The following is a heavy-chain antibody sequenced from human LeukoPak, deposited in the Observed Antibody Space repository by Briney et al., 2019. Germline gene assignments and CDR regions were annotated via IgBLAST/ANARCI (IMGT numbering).Heavy chain of an antibody. V-gene: IGHV1-69*04. CDR3: ARCAYGEDYFDY. D-gene: IGHD4-17*01. Sequence: SVKVSCKASGGTFSSYAISWVRQAPGQGLEWMGRIIPILGIANYAQKFQGRVTITADKSTSTAYMELSSLRSEDTAVYYCARCAYGEDYFDYWGQGTLVTVSS. CDR2: IIPILGIA. J-gene: IGHJ4*02. CDR1: GGTFSSYA.